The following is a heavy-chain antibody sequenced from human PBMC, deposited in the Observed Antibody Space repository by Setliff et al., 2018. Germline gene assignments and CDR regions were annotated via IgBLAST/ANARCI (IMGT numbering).Heavy chain of an antibody. CDR3: TTGPRDSRNYMTWLDS. Sequence: GGSLRLSCAASGITFKNAWMTWVRQAPGKGLEWVGRIKSKGEDETTNFAASVKGRFSLSRDDSRNMIYLQMSSLKIEDTAFYYCTTGPRDSRNYMTWLDSWGPGTLVTVS. D-gene: IGHD3-3*01. CDR1: GITFKNAW. CDR2: IKSKGEDETT. V-gene: IGHV3-15*01. J-gene: IGHJ5*01.